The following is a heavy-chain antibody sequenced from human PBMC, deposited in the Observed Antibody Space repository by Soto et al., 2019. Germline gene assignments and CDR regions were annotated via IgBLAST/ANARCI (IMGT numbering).Heavy chain of an antibody. CDR1: GYTFTGYY. J-gene: IGHJ5*02. CDR2: INPNSGGT. V-gene: IGHV1-2*02. CDR3: ARDGVTVVVPAAGWFDP. Sequence: ASVKVSCKASGYTFTGYYMHWVRQAPGQGLEWMGWINPNSGGTNYAQKFQGRVTMTRDTSISTAYMELSRLRSDDTAVYYCARDGVTVVVPAAGWFDPWGQGTLVTVSS. D-gene: IGHD2-2*01.